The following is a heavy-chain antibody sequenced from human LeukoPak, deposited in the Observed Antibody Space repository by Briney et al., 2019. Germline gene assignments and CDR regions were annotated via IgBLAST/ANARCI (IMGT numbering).Heavy chain of an antibody. D-gene: IGHD1-26*01. V-gene: IGHV1-2*02. J-gene: IGHJ5*02. CDR3: TREASAGNWFDP. CDR2: INPDSGGT. Sequence: ASVKVSCKASGYTFNDYYIHWVRQAPGQGLEWMGWINPDSGGTKYAQKFQGRVTMTRDTSIRTVYMELSRLTYDDTAVFYCTREASAGNWFDPWGQGTLVTVSS. CDR1: GYTFNDYY.